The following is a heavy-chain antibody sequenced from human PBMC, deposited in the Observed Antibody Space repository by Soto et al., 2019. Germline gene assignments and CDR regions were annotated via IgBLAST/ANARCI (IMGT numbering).Heavy chain of an antibody. J-gene: IGHJ4*02. CDR1: GFTFSSYG. Sequence: QVQLVESGGGVVQPGRSLRLSCVASGFTFSSYGMHWVRQAPGKGREWVAIISYDGSNTYYADSVKGRFTISRDNSKNTLYLQMNSLRAEDTCVYYCAKEGGLSGSYYICSSYYFDYWGQGTLVTVSS. CDR3: AKEGGLSGSYYICSSYYFDY. D-gene: IGHD1-26*01. V-gene: IGHV3-30*18. CDR2: ISYDGSNT.